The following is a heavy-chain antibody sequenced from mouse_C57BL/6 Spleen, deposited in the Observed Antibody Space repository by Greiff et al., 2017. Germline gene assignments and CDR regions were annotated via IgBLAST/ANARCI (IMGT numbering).Heavy chain of an antibody. CDR3: AREDGFAY. Sequence: VQLQQSGPELVKPGASVKISCKASGYSFTGYYMNWVKQSPEKSLEWIGEINPITGGTTYNQKFKAKATMTVDKSSSTAYMQLKSLTSEDSAVYYCAREDGFAYWGQGTLVTVSA. CDR1: GYSFTGYY. J-gene: IGHJ3*01. D-gene: IGHD2-3*01. CDR2: INPITGGT. V-gene: IGHV1-42*01.